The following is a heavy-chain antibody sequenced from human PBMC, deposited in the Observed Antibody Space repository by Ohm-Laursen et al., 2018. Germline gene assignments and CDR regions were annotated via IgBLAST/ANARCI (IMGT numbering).Heavy chain of an antibody. V-gene: IGHV3-7*03. CDR3: AKDPLDCRTTSCFYYYHYFGMDV. Sequence: SLRLSCAAPGFTFSSYCMSWVRQAPGKGLEWVANIKQDGSEKYYVDSVKGRFTISRDNAKNSLYLQMNSLRADDTAVYYCAKDPLDCRTTSCFYYYHYFGMDVWGQGTTVTVSS. CDR1: GFTFSSYC. CDR2: IKQDGSEK. D-gene: IGHD2-2*01. J-gene: IGHJ6*02.